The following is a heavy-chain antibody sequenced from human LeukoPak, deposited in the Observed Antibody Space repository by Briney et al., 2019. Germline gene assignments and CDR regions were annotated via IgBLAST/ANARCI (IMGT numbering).Heavy chain of an antibody. CDR3: ARVSGQSGYDPKYFDY. J-gene: IGHJ4*02. Sequence: ASVKVSCKASGYTFTSYGIGWVRQAPGQGLEWMGWISAYNGNTNYAQKLQGRVTMTTDTSTSTAYMELRSLRSDDTAVYYCARVSGQSGYDPKYFDYWGQGTLVTVSS. CDR2: ISAYNGNT. V-gene: IGHV1-18*01. CDR1: GYTFTSYG. D-gene: IGHD5-12*01.